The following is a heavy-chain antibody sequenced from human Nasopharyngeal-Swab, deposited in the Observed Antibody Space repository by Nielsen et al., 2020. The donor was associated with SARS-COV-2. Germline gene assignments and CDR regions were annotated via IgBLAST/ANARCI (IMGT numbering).Heavy chain of an antibody. Sequence: GESLKISCAASGFTVSSNYMSWVRQGPGKGLEWVSVINSCGCTYYADSVKGRFTISRDNSKNTLYLQMNSLRDEDTAVYYCARSADIVLMVYAIPRGPFDYWGQGTLVTVSS. D-gene: IGHD2-8*01. V-gene: IGHV3-66*03. CDR1: GFTVSSNY. CDR2: INSCGCT. J-gene: IGHJ4*02. CDR3: ARSADIVLMVYAIPRGPFDY.